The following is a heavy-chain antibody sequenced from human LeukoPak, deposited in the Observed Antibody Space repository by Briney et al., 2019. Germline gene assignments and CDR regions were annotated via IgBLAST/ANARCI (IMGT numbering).Heavy chain of an antibody. V-gene: IGHV3-NL1*01. CDR2: ISGSGGST. CDR1: GFTFSSYG. CDR3: ARDTYPDYYFDY. Sequence: GGSLRLSCAASGFTFSSYGMHWVRQAPGKGLEWVSAISGSGGSTYYADSVKGRFSISRDNSKNTLYLQMNSLRAEDTAVYYCARDTYPDYYFDYWGQGTLVTVSS. D-gene: IGHD2-21*01. J-gene: IGHJ4*02.